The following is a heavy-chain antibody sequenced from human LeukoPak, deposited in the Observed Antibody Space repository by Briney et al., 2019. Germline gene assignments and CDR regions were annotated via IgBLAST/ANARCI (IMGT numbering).Heavy chain of an antibody. J-gene: IGHJ6*04. CDR3: ARDDASTARASGMDV. CDR2: ISRDSAFV. Sequence: GGSLRLSCAASGFTFSAYDMNWVRQAPGKGLEWVSHISRDSAFVYYADSVKGRLTISRDNAKNSLYLQMESLRGEDTAVYYCARDDASTARASGMDVWGIGTTVTVSS. CDR1: GFTFSAYD. D-gene: IGHD6-6*01. V-gene: IGHV3-21*01.